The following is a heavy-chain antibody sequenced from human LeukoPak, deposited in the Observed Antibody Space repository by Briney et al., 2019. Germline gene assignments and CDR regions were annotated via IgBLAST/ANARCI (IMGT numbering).Heavy chain of an antibody. J-gene: IGHJ2*01. CDR3: ATIVVVPAASWYFDL. CDR2: IYYSGST. Sequence: PSETLSLTCTVSGGSISSSSYYWGWIRQPPGKWLEWSGSIYYSGSTYYNPSLKSRVTISVDTSKNQFSLKLSSVTAADTVVYYCATIVVVPAASWYFDLWGRGTLVTVSS. V-gene: IGHV4-39*01. CDR1: GGSISSSSYY. D-gene: IGHD2-2*01.